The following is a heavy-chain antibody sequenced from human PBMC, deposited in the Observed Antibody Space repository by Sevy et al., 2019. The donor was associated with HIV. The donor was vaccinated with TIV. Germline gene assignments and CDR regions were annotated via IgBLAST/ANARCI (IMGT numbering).Heavy chain of an antibody. CDR3: ARETDNSARWLDP. CDR2: IWHDGSNK. CDR1: GFTFNCHG. D-gene: IGHD4-4*01. J-gene: IGHJ5*02. V-gene: IGHV3-30*02. Sequence: GGSLRLSCAASGFTFNCHGMPWVRQAPGKGLEWVAFIWHDGSNKYMADSVKGRFTISRDNSKNTLFLQMNSLTVEDTAVYYCARETDNSARWLDPWGQGTLVTVSS.